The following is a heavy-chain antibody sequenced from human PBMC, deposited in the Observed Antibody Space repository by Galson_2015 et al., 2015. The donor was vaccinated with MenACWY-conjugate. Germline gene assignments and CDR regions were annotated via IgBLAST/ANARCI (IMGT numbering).Heavy chain of an antibody. J-gene: IGHJ4*02. CDR1: GFTFRSYW. Sequence: SLRLSCAASGFTFRSYWMHWVRHVPGKGLGWVSRINNDGSSTNYADSVKGRFTISRDNAENTLFLQMNSLSAEDTAVYYCARSSSSSYYFDYWGQGTMVTVSS. V-gene: IGHV3-74*01. CDR2: INNDGSST. CDR3: ARSSSSSYYFDY. D-gene: IGHD6-13*01.